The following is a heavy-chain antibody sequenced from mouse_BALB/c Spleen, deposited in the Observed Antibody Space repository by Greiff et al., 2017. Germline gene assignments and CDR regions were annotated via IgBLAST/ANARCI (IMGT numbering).Heavy chain of an antibody. CDR3: ARSYRYIDY. D-gene: IGHD2-14*01. CDR2: ISYSGST. Sequence: EVMLVESGPGLVKPSQSLSLTCTVTGYSITSDYAWNWIRQFPGNKLEWMGYISYSGSTSYNPSLKSRISITRDTSKNQFFLQLNSVTTEDTATYYCARSYRYIDYWGQGTTLTVSS. CDR1: GYSITSDYA. V-gene: IGHV3-2*02. J-gene: IGHJ2*01.